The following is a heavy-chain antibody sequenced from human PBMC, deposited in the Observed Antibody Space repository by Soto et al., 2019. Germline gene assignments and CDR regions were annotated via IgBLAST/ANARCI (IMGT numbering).Heavy chain of an antibody. CDR2: IYEGGNT. J-gene: IGHJ5*02. CDR1: GGSIISDGYS. V-gene: IGHV4-30-2*01. D-gene: IGHD2-21*02. Sequence: SETLSLTCAVSGGSIISDGYSWSWIRQPPGKGLQWIGHIYEGGNTYYTPSLESRVAISTDKSKNQFSLKLSSVTAADTAVYYCARASGGHSGWGHWSDPWGQGTLVAVSS. CDR3: ARASGGHSGWGHWSDP.